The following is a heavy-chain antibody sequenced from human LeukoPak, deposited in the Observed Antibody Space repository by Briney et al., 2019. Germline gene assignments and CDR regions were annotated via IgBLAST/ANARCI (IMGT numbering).Heavy chain of an antibody. V-gene: IGHV4-59*01. CDR1: GGSINSYY. Sequence: SETLSLTCTVSGGSINSYYWSWIRQPPGKGLEWIGYIYDSGSTNYNPSLKSRVTISVDTSKNQFSLKLSSVTAADTAVYYCARAEDCSGGSCYRGLGNEYNWFDPWGQGTLVTVSS. J-gene: IGHJ5*02. D-gene: IGHD2-15*01. CDR3: ARAEDCSGGSCYRGLGNEYNWFDP. CDR2: IYDSGST.